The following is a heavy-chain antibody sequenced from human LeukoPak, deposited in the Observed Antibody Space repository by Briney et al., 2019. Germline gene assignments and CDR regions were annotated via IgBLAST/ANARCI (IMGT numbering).Heavy chain of an antibody. CDR1: GGTFSSYA. J-gene: IGHJ4*02. Sequence: VASVKVSCKASGGTFSSYATSWVRQAPGQGLEWMGGIIPIFGTANYAQKFQGRVTITADESTSTAYMELSSLRSEDTAVYYCATYGSGSYYNTSLDYWGQGTLVTVSS. CDR3: ATYGSGSYYNTSLDY. V-gene: IGHV1-69*13. D-gene: IGHD3-10*01. CDR2: IIPIFGTA.